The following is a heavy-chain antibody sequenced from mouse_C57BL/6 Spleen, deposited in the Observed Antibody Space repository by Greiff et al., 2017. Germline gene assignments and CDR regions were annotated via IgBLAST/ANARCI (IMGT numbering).Heavy chain of an antibody. CDR2: IDPSDSET. CDR1: GYTFTSYW. J-gene: IGHJ2*01. V-gene: IGHV1-52*01. CDR3: ARWGYGNYPDY. Sequence: QVQLQQSGAELVRPGSSVKLSCKASGYTFTSYWMHWVKQRPIQGLEWIGNIDPSDSETHYNQKFKDKATLTAYKSSSTAYMQLSSLTSGDFAVYYCARWGYGNYPDYWGQGTTLTVSS. D-gene: IGHD2-10*02.